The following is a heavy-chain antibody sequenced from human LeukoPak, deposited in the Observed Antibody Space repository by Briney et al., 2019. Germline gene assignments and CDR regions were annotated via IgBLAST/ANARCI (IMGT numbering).Heavy chain of an antibody. V-gene: IGHV3-21*01. CDR1: GFTFSSYS. J-gene: IGHJ4*02. CDR3: ARDPVVVVAATLPDY. CDR2: ISSSSYI. Sequence: GGSLRLSCAASGFTFSSYSMNWVRQAPGKGLERVSSISSSSYIYYADSVKGRFTISRDNAKNSLYLQMNSLRAEDTAVYYCARDPVVVVAATLPDYWGQGTLVTVSS. D-gene: IGHD2-15*01.